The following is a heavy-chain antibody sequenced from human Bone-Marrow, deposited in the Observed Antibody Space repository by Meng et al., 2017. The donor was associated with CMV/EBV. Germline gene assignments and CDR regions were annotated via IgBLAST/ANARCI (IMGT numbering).Heavy chain of an antibody. J-gene: IGHJ4*02. CDR1: GFSFIDYY. V-gene: IGHV3-11*04. CDR2: ISSSGGTI. CDR3: AKPFEPDVDTFMGFYS. Sequence: GESLKISCAASGFSFIDYYMIWIRQTPGKGLEWLSYISSSGGTIYYADSVKGRFTVSRDNAENSMHLQMNSLRAEDTAVYYCAKPFEPDVDTFMGFYSWVQGALVTVSS. D-gene: IGHD5-18*01.